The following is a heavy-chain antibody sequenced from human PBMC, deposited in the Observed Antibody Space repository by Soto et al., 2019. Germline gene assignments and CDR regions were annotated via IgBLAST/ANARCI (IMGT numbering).Heavy chain of an antibody. D-gene: IGHD5-12*01. CDR1: GYTFTSYG. J-gene: IGHJ4*02. CDR3: ARDSPSRATNEYYFDY. CDR2: INAYNGNT. Sequence: ASVKVSCKASGYTFTSYGISWVRQAPGQGLEWMGWINAYNGNTNYAQKFQGRVTMTTDTSTSTAYMELRRLRSDDTAVYYCARDSPSRATNEYYFDYWGQGTLVTVS. V-gene: IGHV1-18*01.